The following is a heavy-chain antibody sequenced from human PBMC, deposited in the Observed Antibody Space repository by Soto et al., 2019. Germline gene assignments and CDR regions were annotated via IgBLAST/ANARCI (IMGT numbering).Heavy chain of an antibody. D-gene: IGHD3-3*01. CDR2: INPNGGST. J-gene: IGHJ6*03. CDR3: ARATYDFWSGYYRCMDV. V-gene: IGHV1-46*01. CDR1: GYIFINYY. Sequence: ASVKVSCKASGYIFINYYIHWVRQAPGQGLEWIGIINPNGGSTNYAQKFRGRVTMARDTSTSTVYMDLSSLRSDDTAVYYCARATYDFWSGYYRCMDVWGKGTTVTVSS.